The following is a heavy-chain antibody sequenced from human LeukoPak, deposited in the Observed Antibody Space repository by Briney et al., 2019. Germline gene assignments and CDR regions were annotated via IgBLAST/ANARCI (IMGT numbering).Heavy chain of an antibody. D-gene: IGHD5-18*01. CDR1: GFPLKSSS. CDR2: IIYDGSNT. CDR3: AGSSSTARSYFDY. V-gene: IGHV3-30*04. J-gene: IGHJ4*02. Sequence: GAALSLYCATSGFPLKSSSMRWVRHPPAKGVEGVAYIIYDGSNTYSRDSVEGRFTISRDDSKHTVYLQMNSLRAEDTAVYYCAGSSSTARSYFDYWGQGIQVTVSS.